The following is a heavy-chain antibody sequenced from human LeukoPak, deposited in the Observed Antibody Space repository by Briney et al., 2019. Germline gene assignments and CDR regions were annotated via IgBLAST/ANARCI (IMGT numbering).Heavy chain of an antibody. V-gene: IGHV1-69*01. CDR2: IIPIFGTA. CDR3: AWGYDILTGYNWFDP. Sequence: ASVKVSCKASGGPFSSYAISWVRPAPGQGLEWMGGIIPIFGTANYAQKFQGRVTITADESTSTAYMELSSLRSEDTAVYYCAWGYDILTGYNWFDPWGQGTLVTVSS. J-gene: IGHJ5*02. D-gene: IGHD3-9*01. CDR1: GGPFSSYA.